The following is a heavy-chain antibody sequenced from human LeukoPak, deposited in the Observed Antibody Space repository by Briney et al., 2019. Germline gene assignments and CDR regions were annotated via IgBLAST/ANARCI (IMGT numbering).Heavy chain of an antibody. V-gene: IGHV4-34*01. D-gene: IGHD6-13*01. CDR3: AGQLVLTGKGYYFDY. Sequence: SQTLSLTCAVYGRSFSGYYCSWIRQPPGKGLEWIGEINHSGSTNYNPSLKSRVTISVDTSKNQFSLKLSSVTAADTAVYYCAGQLVLTGKGYYFDYWGQGTLVTVSS. CDR2: INHSGST. CDR1: GRSFSGYY. J-gene: IGHJ4*02.